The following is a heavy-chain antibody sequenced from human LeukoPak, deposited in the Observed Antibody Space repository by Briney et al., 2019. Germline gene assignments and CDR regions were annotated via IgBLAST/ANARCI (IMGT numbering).Heavy chain of an antibody. V-gene: IGHV3-23*01. CDR1: GFTFSSYA. D-gene: IGHD5-18*01. Sequence: GRSLRLSCAASGFTFSSYAMSSVRQAPGKGLEWVSAISGSGGSTYYAASVKGGFTISRKNSKNTLYLQMNSLRGEDTAVYYCAKEPGYSYGSSGGYWGQGILVTVSS. J-gene: IGHJ4*02. CDR3: AKEPGYSYGSSGGY. CDR2: ISGSGGST.